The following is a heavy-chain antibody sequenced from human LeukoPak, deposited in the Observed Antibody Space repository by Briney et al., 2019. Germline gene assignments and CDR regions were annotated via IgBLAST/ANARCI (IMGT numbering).Heavy chain of an antibody. Sequence: SETLSLTCTVSGGSISSGSHYWGWIRQPPGKGLEWIGSFDYRGRTYYSPSLKSRVTISLDTSKNQVSLKLSSVTAADTAVYYCARGSSPFDYWGQGTLVTVSS. V-gene: IGHV4-39*07. CDR3: ARGSSPFDY. CDR1: GGSISSGSHY. J-gene: IGHJ4*02. CDR2: FDYRGRT.